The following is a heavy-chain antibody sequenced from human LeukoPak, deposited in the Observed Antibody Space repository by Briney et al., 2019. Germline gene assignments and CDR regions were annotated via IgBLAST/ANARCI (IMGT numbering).Heavy chain of an antibody. Sequence: GGSLRLSCAASGFTFSSYGRHWVRQAPGKGLEWVAFIRYDGSNKYYADSVKGRSTISRDNSKNTLYLQMNSLRAEDTAVYYCARGGAVAGTGDYWGQGTLVTVSS. V-gene: IGHV3-30*02. J-gene: IGHJ4*02. CDR1: GFTFSSYG. CDR3: ARGGAVAGTGDY. CDR2: IRYDGSNK. D-gene: IGHD6-19*01.